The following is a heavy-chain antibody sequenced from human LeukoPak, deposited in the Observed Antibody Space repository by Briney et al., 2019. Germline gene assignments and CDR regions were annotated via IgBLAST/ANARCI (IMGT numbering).Heavy chain of an antibody. CDR3: ARWRSGSCSD. CDR1: GFTFDDYA. J-gene: IGHJ4*02. D-gene: IGHD2-15*01. Sequence: GGSLRLSCAASGFTFDDYAMHWVRQAPGKGLEWVSGISWNSGSIGYADSVKGRFTISRDNAKNSLYLQMNSLRAEDTALYYCARWRSGSCSDWGQGTLVTVSS. V-gene: IGHV3-9*01. CDR2: ISWNSGSI.